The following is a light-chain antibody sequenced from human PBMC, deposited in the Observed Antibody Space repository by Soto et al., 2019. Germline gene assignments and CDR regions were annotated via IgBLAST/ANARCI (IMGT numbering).Light chain of an antibody. Sequence: AIQMTQSPSSLSASVGDGVTVTCRASQDIRSDVGWYQQKPGQAPKLLIHGASSLQSGVPSRFSGSGSGTDFTLTIISLQPEDSATYYCLQNHNYPRTFGQGTKVDIK. V-gene: IGKV1-6*01. J-gene: IGKJ1*01. CDR2: GAS. CDR3: LQNHNYPRT. CDR1: QDIRSD.